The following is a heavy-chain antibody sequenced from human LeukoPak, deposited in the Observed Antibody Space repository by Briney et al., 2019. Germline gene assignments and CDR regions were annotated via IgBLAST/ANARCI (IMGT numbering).Heavy chain of an antibody. Sequence: SETVSLTCTVSGRSISSGSYYWGWIRQPAGKGLEWIGRIYTSGSTNYNPSLKSRVTISVAPSKNQFSLNLSSVTAADTAVNCRPRDYSLVAYYCDSSVHYPGTWGQGTTVIVSS. V-gene: IGHV4-61*02. CDR3: PRDYSLVAYYCDSSVHYPGT. CDR2: IYTSGST. D-gene: IGHD3-22*01. J-gene: IGHJ3*01. CDR1: GRSISSGSYY.